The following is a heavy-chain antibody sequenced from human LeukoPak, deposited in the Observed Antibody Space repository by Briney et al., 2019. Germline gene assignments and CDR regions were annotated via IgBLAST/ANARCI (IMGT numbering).Heavy chain of an antibody. CDR3: ARDFWPARDKQFAALGITENWFDP. CDR1: GASISSTSNY. Sequence: SETLSLTCTVSGASISSTSNYWGWIRQPPGKGLEWIGSIFYRESSYNNPSLKSRVTMSVDTSKNQFSLRLDSVTAADTAVYYGARDFWPARDKQFAALGITENWFDPWGQGTLVTVSS. D-gene: IGHD6-13*01. J-gene: IGHJ5*02. CDR2: IFYRESS. V-gene: IGHV4-39*07.